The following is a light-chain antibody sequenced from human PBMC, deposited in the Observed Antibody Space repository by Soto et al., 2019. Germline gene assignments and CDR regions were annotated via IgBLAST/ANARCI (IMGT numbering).Light chain of an antibody. Sequence: DILMTQSPSSLSAPRGDRVTITCRASQGISSYLAWYQQKPGKAPKLLIYAASTLQSGVPSRFSGSGSGTDFTLTISSLQPEDFATYYCQQANSFPLTFGGGTEVDIK. J-gene: IGKJ4*01. CDR1: QGISSY. CDR3: QQANSFPLT. CDR2: AAS. V-gene: IGKV1-12*01.